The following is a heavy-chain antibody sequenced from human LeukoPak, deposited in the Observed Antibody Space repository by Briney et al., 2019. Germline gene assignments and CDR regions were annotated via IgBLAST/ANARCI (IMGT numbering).Heavy chain of an antibody. CDR3: AKDSTRVVTPMNFDY. J-gene: IGHJ4*02. Sequence: GGSLRLSCAASGFTFSSYGMHWVRQAPGKGLEWVAFIRYDGSNKYYADSVKGRFTISRDNSKNTLYLQMNSLRAEDTAVYYCAKDSTRVVTPMNFDYWGQGTLVTVSS. CDR2: IRYDGSNK. CDR1: GFTFSSYG. D-gene: IGHD4-23*01. V-gene: IGHV3-30*02.